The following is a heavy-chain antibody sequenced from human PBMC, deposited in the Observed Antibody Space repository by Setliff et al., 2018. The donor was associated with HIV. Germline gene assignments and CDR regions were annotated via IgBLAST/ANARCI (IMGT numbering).Heavy chain of an antibody. V-gene: IGHV4-34*01. Sequence: SETLSLTCAVYGGSFSGHYWSWIRQTPGKWLEWIGAISHSGRTNYNPSLKSRVTISVDTSKNQFSLRLTSVTAADTAVYFCARGSRSPLVNKFRVTPAFDYWGQGTLVTVSS. CDR2: ISHSGRT. D-gene: IGHD2-21*02. CDR3: ARGSRSPLVNKFRVTPAFDY. CDR1: GGSFSGHY. J-gene: IGHJ4*01.